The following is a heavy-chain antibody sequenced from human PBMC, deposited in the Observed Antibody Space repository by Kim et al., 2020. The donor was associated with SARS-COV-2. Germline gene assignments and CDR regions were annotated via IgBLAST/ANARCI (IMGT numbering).Heavy chain of an antibody. CDR2: IYYSGST. V-gene: IGHV4-31*03. D-gene: IGHD4-17*01. Sequence: SETLSLTCTVSDDSISSGGYFWNWIRQHPGKGLEWIGYIYYSGSTYYNPSLTNRVTISVDTSKNQFSLKLNSVTAADTAVYYCARNYSDHLYFFDYWGQGTLVTVSS. J-gene: IGHJ4*02. CDR3: ARNYSDHLYFFDY. CDR1: DDSISSGGYF.